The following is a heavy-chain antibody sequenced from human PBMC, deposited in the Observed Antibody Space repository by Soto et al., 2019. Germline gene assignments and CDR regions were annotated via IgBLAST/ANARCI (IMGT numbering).Heavy chain of an antibody. Sequence: EVQLVKSGGGLVQPGGSLRLSCAASGFSLNDHYMDWVHQAPGKGLEWVGRTRNKVNVYTTEYAASVKGRFTISRDDSRKSLYLDMTRLKSEDTAVYYCVRASHFDSSGFSVWGLFDFWGQGTMLTVSS. CDR2: TRNKVNVYTT. V-gene: IGHV3-72*01. CDR3: VRASHFDSSGFSVWGLFDF. CDR1: GFSLNDHY. D-gene: IGHD3-22*01. J-gene: IGHJ3*01.